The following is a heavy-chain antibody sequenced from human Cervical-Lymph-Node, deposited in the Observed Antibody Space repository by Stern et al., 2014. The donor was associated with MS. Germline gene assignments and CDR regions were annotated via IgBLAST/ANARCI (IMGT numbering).Heavy chain of an antibody. V-gene: IGHV1-2*02. D-gene: IGHD1-26*01. J-gene: IGHJ4*02. CDR1: ENTFTGYY. Sequence: QLVQSGAEVKKPGASVKVTCKTSENTFTGYYIHWVRQAPGQGLEWMGWINPNSGATNYAQRLRYRVSLTSDTSNSLAYMELDRLTSGDTAVYYCARISLGSGIDYWGQGSLVTVSS. CDR2: INPNSGAT. CDR3: ARISLGSGIDY.